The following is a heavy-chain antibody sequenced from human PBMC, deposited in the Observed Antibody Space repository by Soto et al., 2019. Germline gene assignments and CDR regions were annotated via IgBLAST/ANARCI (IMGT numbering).Heavy chain of an antibody. CDR3: AKDSGRDGYAPFDY. CDR1: GFTFDDFA. J-gene: IGHJ4*02. Sequence: VQLVESGGGLVQPGRSLRLSCAASGFTFDDFAMNWVRQPPGKGLEWVSLITWNSGTIAYADSVKGRFTISRDSAKNSLYLQMNSLRAEDTASYFCAKDSGRDGYAPFDYWGQGTLVTVSS. CDR2: ITWNSGTI. D-gene: IGHD5-12*01. V-gene: IGHV3-9*01.